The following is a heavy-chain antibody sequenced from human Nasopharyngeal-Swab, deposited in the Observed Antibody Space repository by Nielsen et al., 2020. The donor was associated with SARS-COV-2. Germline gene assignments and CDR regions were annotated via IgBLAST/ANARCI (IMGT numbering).Heavy chain of an antibody. CDR1: GGSFSAYY. D-gene: IGHD3-16*02. V-gene: IGHV4-31*11. J-gene: IGHJ4*02. Sequence: SDTLSPTCAPYGGSFSAYYWSWIRQHPGKGLEWIGYIYYIGGTYYNPSPKSRVTISVDTSKNQFSLKLSSVTATDTAVYYCARALRTVGGVIVNFDYWGQGTLVTVSS. CDR3: ARALRTVGGVIVNFDY. CDR2: IYYIGGT.